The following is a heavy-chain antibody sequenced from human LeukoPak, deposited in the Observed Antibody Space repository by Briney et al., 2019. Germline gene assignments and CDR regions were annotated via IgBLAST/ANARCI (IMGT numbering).Heavy chain of an antibody. V-gene: IGHV3-48*03. Sequence: GGSLRLSCAASGFTFSSYEMNWVRQAPGKGLEWVSYISSSGSTIYYADSVKGRFTISRDNAKNSLYLQMNSLRAEDTAVYYCARALFSGDPRRLDPFDYWGQGTLVTVSS. J-gene: IGHJ4*02. CDR2: ISSSGSTI. D-gene: IGHD1-1*01. CDR1: GFTFSSYE. CDR3: ARALFSGDPRRLDPFDY.